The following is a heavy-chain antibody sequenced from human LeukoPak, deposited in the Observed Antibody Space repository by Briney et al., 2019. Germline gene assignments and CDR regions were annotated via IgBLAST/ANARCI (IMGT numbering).Heavy chain of an antibody. D-gene: IGHD3-9*01. CDR2: IYYSGST. CDR1: GGSISSSSYY. J-gene: IGHJ5*02. CDR3: ARLTGYSSESWFDP. Sequence: SETLSLTCTVSGGSISSSSYYWGWIRQPPGKGLEWIGSIYYSGSTYYNPSLKSRVTISVDTSKNQFPLKLSSVTAADTAVYYCARLTGYSSESWFDPWGQGTLVTVSS. V-gene: IGHV4-39*06.